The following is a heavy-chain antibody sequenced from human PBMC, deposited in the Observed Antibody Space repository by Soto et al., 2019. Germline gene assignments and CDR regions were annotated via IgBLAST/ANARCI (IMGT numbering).Heavy chain of an antibody. Sequence: QVQLQESGPGLVKPSETLSLTCTVSGGSISSYYWSWIRQPPGKGLEWIGYIYYSGSTNYNPSLKSRVTISVDTSKNQFSLKLSSVTAADTAVYYCAREARSSGGHFDYWGQGTLVTVSS. CDR1: GGSISSYY. V-gene: IGHV4-59*01. D-gene: IGHD3-10*01. CDR2: IYYSGST. J-gene: IGHJ4*02. CDR3: AREARSSGGHFDY.